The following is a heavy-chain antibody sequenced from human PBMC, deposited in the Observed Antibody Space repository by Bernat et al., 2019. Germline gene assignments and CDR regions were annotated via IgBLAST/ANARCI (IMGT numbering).Heavy chain of an antibody. CDR3: APGPWGRAWSYQYYMDV. CDR2: IKSKTDGGTT. V-gene: IGHV3-15*01. Sequence: EVQLVESGGDLVKPGGSLRLSCAASGFTFSNAWMTWVRQAPGKGLEWVGRIKSKTDGGTTDDAAPVKGRFTISRDDATNTLYLQMSSLKTEDTAVYYCAPGPWGRAWSYQYYMDVWGKGTTVTVSS. D-gene: IGHD6-19*01. CDR1: GFTFSNAW. J-gene: IGHJ6*03.